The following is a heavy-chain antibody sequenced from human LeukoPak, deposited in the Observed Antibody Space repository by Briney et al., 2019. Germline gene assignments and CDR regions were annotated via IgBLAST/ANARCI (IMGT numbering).Heavy chain of an antibody. J-gene: IGHJ4*02. CDR3: TPSGESNDY. V-gene: IGHV3-73*01. Sequence: GGSLRLSCVGSGFIFSSYDMGWVRQAPGKGLEWVGRIRNKANGYATAYAASVKGRFTISRDDSKNTAYLQMNSLKTEDTAVYYCTPSGESNDYWGQGTLVTVSS. CDR2: IRNKANGYAT. D-gene: IGHD2-21*01. CDR1: GFIFSSYD.